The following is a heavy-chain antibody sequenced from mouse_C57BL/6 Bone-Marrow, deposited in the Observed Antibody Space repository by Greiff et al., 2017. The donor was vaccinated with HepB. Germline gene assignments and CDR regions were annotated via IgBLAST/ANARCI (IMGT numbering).Heavy chain of an antibody. V-gene: IGHV1-82*01. CDR2: IYPGDGDT. D-gene: IGHD1-1*01. J-gene: IGHJ3*01. CDR3: ARYNYYGSLWFAY. Sequence: QVQLKESGPELVKPGASVKISCKASGYAFSSSWMNWVKQRPGKGLEWIGRIYPGDGDTNYNGKFKGKATLTADKSSSTAYMQLSSLTSEDSAVYFCARYNYYGSLWFAYWGQGTLVTVSA. CDR1: GYAFSSSW.